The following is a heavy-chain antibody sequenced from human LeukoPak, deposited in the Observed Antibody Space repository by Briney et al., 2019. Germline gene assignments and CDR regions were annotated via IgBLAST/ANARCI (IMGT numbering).Heavy chain of an antibody. D-gene: IGHD1-26*01. Sequence: GGSLRLSCAAPGFIFSNYAMSWVRQAPGKGLEWVSAISTSSDTIYYADSVKGRFTISRDNSKNTLYLQMSSLRAEDTAVYYCAKRVMGATFDYWGQGTLVTVSS. CDR1: GFIFSNYA. CDR3: AKRVMGATFDY. V-gene: IGHV3-23*01. J-gene: IGHJ4*02. CDR2: ISTSSDTI.